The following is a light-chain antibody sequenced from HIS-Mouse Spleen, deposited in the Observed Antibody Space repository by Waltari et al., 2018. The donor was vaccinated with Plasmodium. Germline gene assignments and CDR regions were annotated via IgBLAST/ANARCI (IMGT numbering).Light chain of an antibody. CDR2: DDS. J-gene: IGLJ2*01. V-gene: IGLV3-21*02. Sequence: SYVLTQPPSVSVAPGQTARITCGGNNIGRKSVHWYQQKPGQAPVLVVYDDSNRPSGFPERFSGSSSGKTATRTISGVEAGDEADYYCQVWDSSSDHPVFGGGTKLTVL. CDR3: QVWDSSSDHPV. CDR1: NIGRKS.